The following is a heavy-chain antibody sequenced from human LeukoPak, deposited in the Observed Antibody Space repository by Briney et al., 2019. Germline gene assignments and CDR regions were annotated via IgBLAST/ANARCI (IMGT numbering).Heavy chain of an antibody. V-gene: IGHV1-2*02. J-gene: IGHJ5*02. CDR1: GYTFTDFY. CDR3: ARGAFGGLHDH. CDR2: NHPDSGGT. Sequence: ASVKVSCKTSGYTFTDFYIHWVRQAPGQGLEWMGWNHPDSGGTNVAEQFQGRFTMTRDTSATTAYMELSSLRSDDTAVYYCARGAFGGLHDHWGQGTLVTVSS. D-gene: IGHD3-16*01.